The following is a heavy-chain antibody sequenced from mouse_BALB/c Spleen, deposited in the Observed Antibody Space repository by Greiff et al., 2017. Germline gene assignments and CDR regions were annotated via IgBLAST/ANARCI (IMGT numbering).Heavy chain of an antibody. Sequence: VKLQESGPGLVAPSQSLSITCTVSGFSLTSYGVHWVRQPPGKGLEWLGVIWAGGSTNYNSALMSRLSISKDNSKSQVFLKMNSLQTDDTAMYYCAREHGSSYVFDYWGQGTTLTVSS. V-gene: IGHV2-9*02. D-gene: IGHD1-1*01. CDR2: IWAGGST. CDR3: AREHGSSYVFDY. CDR1: GFSLTSYG. J-gene: IGHJ2*01.